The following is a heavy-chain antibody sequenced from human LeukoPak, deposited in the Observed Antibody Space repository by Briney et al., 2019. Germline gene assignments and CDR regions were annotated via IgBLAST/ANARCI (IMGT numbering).Heavy chain of an antibody. CDR1: GLTFDDYA. V-gene: IGHV3-9*01. Sequence: GGSLRLSCAASGLTFDDYAMHWVRQAPGKGLEWVSGISWNSGSIGYADSVKGRFTISRDNAKNSLYLQMNSLRAEDTALYYCAKDMGRYGMDVWGQGTTVTVSS. J-gene: IGHJ6*02. CDR2: ISWNSGSI. CDR3: AKDMGRYGMDV.